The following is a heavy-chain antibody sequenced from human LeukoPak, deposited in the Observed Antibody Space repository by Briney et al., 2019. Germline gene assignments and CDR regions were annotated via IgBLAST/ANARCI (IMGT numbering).Heavy chain of an antibody. V-gene: IGHV3-23*01. Sequence: QSGGSLRLSCAASGFTFSSYAMSWVRQAPGKGLEWVSAISGSGGRIYYADSVKGRFTISRDNSKNTLYLQMNSLRAEDTAVYYCAKDHSTSGWYLDYWGQGTLVTVSS. CDR1: GFTFSSYA. CDR3: AKDHSTSGWYLDY. CDR2: ISGSGGRI. D-gene: IGHD6-19*01. J-gene: IGHJ4*02.